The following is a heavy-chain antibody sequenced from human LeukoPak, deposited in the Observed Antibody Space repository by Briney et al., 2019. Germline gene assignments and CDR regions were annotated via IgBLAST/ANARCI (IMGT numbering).Heavy chain of an antibody. CDR2: IWFDGSNK. J-gene: IGHJ4*02. Sequence: QPGRSLRLSCAASGFIFSNDAMHWVRQALGKGLEWVAFIWFDGSNKHYAGSVKGRFTISRENAKNSLYLQMNSLRAEDTAVYYCARGHSSGWYRRTAAEVGNDYWGQGTLVTVSS. CDR3: ARGHSSGWYRRTAAEVGNDY. CDR1: GFIFSNDA. V-gene: IGHV3-33*01. D-gene: IGHD6-19*01.